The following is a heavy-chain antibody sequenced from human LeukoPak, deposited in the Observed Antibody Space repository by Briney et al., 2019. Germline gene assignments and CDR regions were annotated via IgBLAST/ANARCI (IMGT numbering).Heavy chain of an antibody. D-gene: IGHD3-9*01. CDR3: ARYGGGYYDILTRSDYFDY. Sequence: SETLSLTCTVSGGSISSYYWSWIRQPPGKGLEWLGYIYYSGSTNYNPSLKSRVTISVDTSNNQFSLKLSSVTAADTAVYYCARYGGGYYDILTRSDYFDYWGQGTLVTVSS. J-gene: IGHJ4*02. V-gene: IGHV4-59*12. CDR1: GGSISSYY. CDR2: IYYSGST.